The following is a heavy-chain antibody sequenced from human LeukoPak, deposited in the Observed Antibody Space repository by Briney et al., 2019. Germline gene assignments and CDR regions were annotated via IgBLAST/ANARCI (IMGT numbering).Heavy chain of an antibody. J-gene: IGHJ4*02. CDR3: AKDRRLASFDY. CDR1: GFTFDDYG. Sequence: GGSLRLSCAASGFTFDDYGMSWVRQAPGKGLEWVSAISGSGGSTYYADSVKGRFTISRDNSKNTLYLQMNSLRAGDTAIYYCAKDRRLASFDYGGQGTLVTVSS. D-gene: IGHD6-25*01. V-gene: IGHV3-23*01. CDR2: ISGSGGST.